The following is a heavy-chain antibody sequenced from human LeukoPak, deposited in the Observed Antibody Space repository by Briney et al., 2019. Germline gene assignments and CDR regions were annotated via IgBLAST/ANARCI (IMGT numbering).Heavy chain of an antibody. Sequence: GGSLRLSCAASGFTFSRHRVGWVRQAPGTGLEWVASIKQDGSQYYVDSVKGRFFISRDNAKNSVSLQVNSLRVEDTAVYYCARGPDFGDRLDYFNYRGQGTLVTVS. CDR2: IKQDGSQ. J-gene: IGHJ4*02. V-gene: IGHV3-7*01. D-gene: IGHD4-17*01. CDR1: GFTFSRHR. CDR3: ARGPDFGDRLDYFNY.